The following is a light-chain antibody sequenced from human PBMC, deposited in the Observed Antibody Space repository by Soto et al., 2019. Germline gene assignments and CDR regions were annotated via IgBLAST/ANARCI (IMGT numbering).Light chain of an antibody. J-gene: IGKJ1*01. Sequence: ETVMTQSAATLSVSPGERATLSCRASESVSSNLVWYQQKPGQAPRLLIYGASTRVTGIPARFSGSGSGTEFTLTISSLQSEDFAVYYCQQYKNWARTFGQGTKVEIK. CDR1: ESVSSN. CDR3: QQYKNWART. V-gene: IGKV3-15*01. CDR2: GAS.